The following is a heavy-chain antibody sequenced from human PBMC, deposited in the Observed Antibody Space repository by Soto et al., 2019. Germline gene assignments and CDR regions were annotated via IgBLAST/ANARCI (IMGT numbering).Heavy chain of an antibody. V-gene: IGHV4-59*08. CDR1: DDSISSYY. J-gene: IGHJ4*02. Sequence: TLSLTCTVSDDSISSYYWSWIRQPPGKGLEWIGYIYYSGSTNYNPSLKSRATISVDTSKKQLSLKLSSVTAADTAVYYCARRRREGATYYFDYWGQGTLVTVSS. CDR2: IYYSGST. CDR3: ARRRREGATYYFDY. D-gene: IGHD1-26*01.